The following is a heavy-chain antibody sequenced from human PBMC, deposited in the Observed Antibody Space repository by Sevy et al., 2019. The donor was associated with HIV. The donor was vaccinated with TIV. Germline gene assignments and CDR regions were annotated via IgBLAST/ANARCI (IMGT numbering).Heavy chain of an antibody. Sequence: GESLKISCSASGFTNDFWMSWVRQAPGKALEWVANIKQDGSEMFYVDSVEGRFIISRDNAKNSIYLQMNTLRVEDTAVYYCTRDRSYGSFESWGQGTLVTVSS. J-gene: IGHJ4*02. V-gene: IGHV3-7*01. D-gene: IGHD5-18*01. CDR3: TRDRSYGSFES. CDR1: GFTNDFW. CDR2: IKQDGSEM.